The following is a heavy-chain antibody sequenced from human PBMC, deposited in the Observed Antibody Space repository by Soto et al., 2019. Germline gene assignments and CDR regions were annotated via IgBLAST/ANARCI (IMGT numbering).Heavy chain of an antibody. D-gene: IGHD2-15*01. Sequence: QMQMQESGPRLLKPSETLSLTCTVSGASITDIYWSWIRQPPEKGLEWIGYIYFSGVATYNPSLKSRATMSRDTSKNEFSLKLTSVTAADTAIYYCARGDSDLAVSEAAYWGQGTLVTVSS. CDR3: ARGDSDLAVSEAAY. CDR2: IYFSGVA. V-gene: IGHV4-59*01. CDR1: GASITDIY. J-gene: IGHJ1*01.